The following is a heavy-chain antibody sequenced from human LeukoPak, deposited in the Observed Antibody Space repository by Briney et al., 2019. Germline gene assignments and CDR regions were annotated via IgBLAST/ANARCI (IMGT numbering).Heavy chain of an antibody. CDR2: ISAYNGIT. Sequence: ASVKVSCXASGYTFTRYGITWVRQAPGQGLEWMGWISAYNGITNYAQKLQGRLTVTTDTSTNTAYMELRSLRPDDTAVYYCARDFFHGHCSGLTCFLLDSWGQGSLVTVSS. D-gene: IGHD2-15*01. J-gene: IGHJ4*02. CDR3: ARDFFHGHCSGLTCFLLDS. V-gene: IGHV1-18*01. CDR1: GYTFTRYG.